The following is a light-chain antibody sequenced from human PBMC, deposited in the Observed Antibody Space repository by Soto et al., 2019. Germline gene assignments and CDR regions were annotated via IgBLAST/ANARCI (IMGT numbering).Light chain of an antibody. CDR3: QQYGGSPRT. V-gene: IGKV3-20*01. Sequence: EILLTQSPGTLSLSPGERATLSCRASQSINNNYLAWYQKKRGQAPRLLIYGPSSRATGIPDRFSGSGSGTDFTLTISRLEPEDFAVYYCQQYGGSPRTFGQGTKVEIK. CDR1: QSINNNY. J-gene: IGKJ1*01. CDR2: GPS.